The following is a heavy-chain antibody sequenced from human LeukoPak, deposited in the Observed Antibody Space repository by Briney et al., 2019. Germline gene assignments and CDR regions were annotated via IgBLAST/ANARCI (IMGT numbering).Heavy chain of an antibody. CDR1: GFTFSRYS. V-gene: IGHV3-48*01. J-gene: IGHJ6*03. CDR2: ISSSSSTI. CDR3: AKVADYYYMDV. Sequence: PGGSLRLSCAASGFTFSRYSMNWVRQAPGKGLEWVSYISSSSSTIYYADSVKGQFTISRDNAKNSLYLQMNSLRAEDTAVYYCAKVADYYYMDVWGKGTTVTVSS. D-gene: IGHD2-15*01.